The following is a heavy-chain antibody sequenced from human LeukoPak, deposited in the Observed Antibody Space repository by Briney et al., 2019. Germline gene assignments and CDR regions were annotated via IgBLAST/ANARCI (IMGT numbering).Heavy chain of an antibody. J-gene: IGHJ6*03. Sequence: SCKASGGTFSSYAMHWVRQAPGKGLEWVAVISYDGSNKYYADSVKGRFTISRDNSKNTLYLQMNSLRAEDTAVYYCARRYSGSYLNYYMDVWGKGTTVTVSS. CDR1: GGTFSSYA. V-gene: IGHV3-30*04. D-gene: IGHD1-26*01. CDR3: ARRYSGSYLNYYMDV. CDR2: ISYDGSNK.